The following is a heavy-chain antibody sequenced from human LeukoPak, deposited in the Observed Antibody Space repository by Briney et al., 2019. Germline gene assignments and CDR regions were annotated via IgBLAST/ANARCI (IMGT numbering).Heavy chain of an antibody. D-gene: IGHD1-26*01. CDR1: GYTFTSYD. V-gene: IGHV1-69*13. Sequence: GASVKVSCKASGYTFTSYDINWVRQAPGQGLEWMGGIIPIFGTANYAQKFQGRVTITADESTSTAYMELSSLRSEDTAVYYCARGPVGATSAEYFQHWGQGTLVTVSS. CDR2: IIPIFGTA. CDR3: ARGPVGATSAEYFQH. J-gene: IGHJ1*01.